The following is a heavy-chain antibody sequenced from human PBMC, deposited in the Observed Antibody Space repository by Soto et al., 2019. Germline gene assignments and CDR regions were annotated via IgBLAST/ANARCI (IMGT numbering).Heavy chain of an antibody. CDR2: FDPEDGET. CDR3: ARGLIYDSSGYYFDY. V-gene: IGHV1-24*01. D-gene: IGHD3-22*01. CDR1: GYTLTELS. J-gene: IGHJ4*02. Sequence: ASVKVSCKVSGYTLTELSMHWVRQAPGRGLEWMGGFDPEDGETIYAQKFQGRVTMTEDTSTDTVYMDLSSLRSEDTAVYYCARGLIYDSSGYYFDYWGQGTLVTVSS.